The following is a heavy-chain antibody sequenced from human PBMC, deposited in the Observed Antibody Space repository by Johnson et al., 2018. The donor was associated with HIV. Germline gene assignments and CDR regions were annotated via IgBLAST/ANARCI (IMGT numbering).Heavy chain of an antibody. CDR2: ISYDGKNN. Sequence: VQLVESGGGVVQPGRSLRLSCAASGFTFSSYTMHWVRQAPGKGLEWVAVISYDGKNNDYADPVKGRFTISRDNSKNTLYLQMNSLRAEDTAVYYCAKNGARGDAFDIWGQGTLVTVSS. V-gene: IGHV3-30*18. CDR3: AKNGARGDAFDI. J-gene: IGHJ3*02. CDR1: GFTFSSYT. D-gene: IGHD2-8*01.